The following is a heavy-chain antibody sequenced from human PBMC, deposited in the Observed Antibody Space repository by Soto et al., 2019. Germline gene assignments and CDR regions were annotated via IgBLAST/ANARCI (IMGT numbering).Heavy chain of an antibody. D-gene: IGHD6-13*01. CDR3: ARYSNGYFDY. CDR2: IDWDDDK. V-gene: IGHV2-70*04. CDR1: GFSLSTSGMR. Sequence: ASGPTLVNPTQTLTLTCTFSGFSLSTSGMRVSWIRQPPGKALEWLARIDWDDDKFYSTSLKTRLTISKDTSKNQVVLTMTNMDPVDTATYYCARYSNGYFDYWGQGTLVTVSS. J-gene: IGHJ4*02.